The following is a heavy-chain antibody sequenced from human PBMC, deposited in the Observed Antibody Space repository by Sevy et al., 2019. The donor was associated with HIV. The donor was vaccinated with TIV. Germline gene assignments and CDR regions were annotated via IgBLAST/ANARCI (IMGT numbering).Heavy chain of an antibody. Sequence: GGSPRLSCAASGFIFSTAAMDWVRQAPGKGLEWVAVISTNRDIKHYADSVKGRFTISRDNSKNTVSLQMNSLRPDDTAVYYCARGVRGRDAGSNGWHEFFDYWGQGNMVTVSS. D-gene: IGHD6-19*01. CDR2: ISTNRDIK. V-gene: IGHV3-30*03. CDR1: GFIFSTAA. J-gene: IGHJ4*02. CDR3: ARGVRGRDAGSNGWHEFFDY.